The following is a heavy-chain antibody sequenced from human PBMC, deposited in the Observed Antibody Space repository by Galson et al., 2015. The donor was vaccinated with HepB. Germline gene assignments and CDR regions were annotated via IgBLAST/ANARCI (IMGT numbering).Heavy chain of an antibody. CDR1: GFTFSSYP. Sequence: SLRLSCAASGFTFSSYPMHWVRQVPGKGLQWVATITAGGRTTYAESVTGRFIISRDNSNNRVYLEMNNLRVADTAVYYCAKGTERRLTTMTSHNYFDHWGRGTLVTVSS. J-gene: IGHJ4*02. CDR2: ITAGGRT. D-gene: IGHD2-2*01. CDR3: AKGTERRLTTMTSHNYFDH. V-gene: IGHV3-23*01.